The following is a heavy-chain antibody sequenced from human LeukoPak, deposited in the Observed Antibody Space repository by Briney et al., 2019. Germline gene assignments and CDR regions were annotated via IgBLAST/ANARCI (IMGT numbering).Heavy chain of an antibody. J-gene: IGHJ5*02. V-gene: IGHV4-34*12. CDR3: ARRVQLWLRAIDP. D-gene: IGHD5-18*01. Sequence: SETLSLTCGVSGRSFSGYYWRWIRQSPGKGLEWIGQILHTGNTNYNPSLESRVTISIDTSKNQFSLKLSSVTAADTAVYYCARRVQLWLRAIDPWGQGTLVTVSS. CDR1: GRSFSGYY. CDR2: ILHTGNT.